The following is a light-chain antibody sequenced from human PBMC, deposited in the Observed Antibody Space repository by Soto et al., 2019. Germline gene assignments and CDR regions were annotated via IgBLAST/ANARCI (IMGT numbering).Light chain of an antibody. CDR1: QSVSSSY. CDR3: QQYNMWTGT. Sequence: EIVMTQSPTILSVCPGERATLSCRASQSVSSSYLAWSQQKPGQAPRLLIYDASTRATGIPARFSGSGSGTEFTLTISSLQSEDFAVYYCQQYNMWTGTFGPGTKVDIK. J-gene: IGKJ3*01. CDR2: DAS. V-gene: IGKV3-15*01.